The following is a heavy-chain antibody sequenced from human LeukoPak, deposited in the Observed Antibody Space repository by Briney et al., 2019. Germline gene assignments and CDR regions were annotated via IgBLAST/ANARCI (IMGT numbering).Heavy chain of an antibody. CDR1: GGSLSSYY. CDR2: IYSRGLTSEST. D-gene: IGHD1-26*01. CDR3: ARDQEYSGSYYRYFDY. J-gene: IGHJ4*02. V-gene: IGHV4-59*01. Sequence: SETLSPTCTVSGGSLSSYYWSWIRQPPGKGLEWIGYIYSRGLTSESTSYNPSLKSRGTISVDTSKNQFSLKLSSVTAADTAVYYCARDQEYSGSYYRYFDYWGQGTLVTVSS.